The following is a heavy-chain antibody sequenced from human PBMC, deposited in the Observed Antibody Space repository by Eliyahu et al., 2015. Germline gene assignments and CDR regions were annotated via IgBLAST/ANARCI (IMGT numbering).Heavy chain of an antibody. V-gene: IGHV3-30*18. Sequence: QVQLVESGGGVVQPGRSLXLSCAASGFTFSSYGMHWVRQAPGKGLEWVAVISYDGSNKYYADSVKGRFTISRDNSKNTLYLQMNSLRAEDTAVYYCAKDRGRSSPSDYWGQGTLVTVSS. J-gene: IGHJ4*02. D-gene: IGHD6-6*01. CDR3: AKDRGRSSPSDY. CDR1: GFTFSSYG. CDR2: ISYDGSNK.